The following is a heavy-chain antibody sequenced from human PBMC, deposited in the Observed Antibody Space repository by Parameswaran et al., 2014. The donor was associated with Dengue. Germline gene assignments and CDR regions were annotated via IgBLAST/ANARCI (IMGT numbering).Heavy chain of an antibody. CDR2: VNGDGSDT. J-gene: IGHJ3*01. Sequence: WIRQPPGKGLMWVARVNGDGSDTTYADSVKGRFTISRDNAINTLYLEMNSLRAEDTAVYYCAFPYSAGGVWGRGTMVTVSS. V-gene: IGHV3-74*03. D-gene: IGHD2-15*01. CDR3: AFPYSAGGV.